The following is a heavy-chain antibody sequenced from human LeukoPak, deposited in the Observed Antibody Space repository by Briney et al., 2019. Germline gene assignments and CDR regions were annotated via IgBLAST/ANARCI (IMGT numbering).Heavy chain of an antibody. CDR3: ARGDSDHYITLDY. D-gene: IGHD4-17*01. V-gene: IGHV3-48*01. Sequence: GGSLRLSCAASGFNFSAYGMNWVRQAPGKGLEWVSYISRSSDAIYDADSVKGRFTISRDNAKNLLFLQMTSLGVEDTALYYCARGDSDHYITLDYWGQGTLVTVSS. CDR2: ISRSSDAI. CDR1: GFNFSAYG. J-gene: IGHJ4*02.